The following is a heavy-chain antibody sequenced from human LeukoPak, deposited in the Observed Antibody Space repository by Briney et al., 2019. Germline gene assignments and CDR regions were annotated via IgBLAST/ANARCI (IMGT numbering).Heavy chain of an antibody. CDR1: GDSIGSSY. D-gene: IGHD2-15*01. CDR2: VDYSGST. CDR3: ARDPGIVGAGLAFYHFDF. V-gene: IGHV4-59*13. Sequence: SETLSLTCSVSGDSIGSSYWSWIRQPPAKGLEWIGDVDYSGSTYYNPPLKSRVAISVDTSKNQFSLTLNSVIGADTAIYYCARDPGIVGAGLAFYHFDFWGQGALVTVSS. J-gene: IGHJ4*02.